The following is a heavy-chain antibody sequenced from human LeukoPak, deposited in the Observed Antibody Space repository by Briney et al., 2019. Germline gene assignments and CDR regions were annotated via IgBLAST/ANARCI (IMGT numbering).Heavy chain of an antibody. D-gene: IGHD3/OR15-3a*01. V-gene: IGHV3-74*01. CDR3: ARPMISVMSLGADF. Sequence: GGSLRLSCAASGFTFSSYSMNWVRQAPGKGLVWVSCISSDGSSTNYADSVKGRFSISRDNAKNTLYLHMNSLRVEDTAQYYCARPMISVMSLGADFWGQGSLVTVSS. J-gene: IGHJ4*02. CDR2: ISSDGSST. CDR1: GFTFSSYS.